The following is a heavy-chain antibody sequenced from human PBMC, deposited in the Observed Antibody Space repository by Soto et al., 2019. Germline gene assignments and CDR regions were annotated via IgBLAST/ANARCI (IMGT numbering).Heavy chain of an antibody. V-gene: IGHV5-51*01. J-gene: IGHJ6*02. CDR1: GYSLTTHW. Sequence: GESLKISCEGSGYSLTTHWTGWVRQMPGKGPEWMGIIYPGDSDTKYNPSFQGQVTISADKSITTTYLQWSSLKASDTAIYYCAASIFYYGMDVWGQGTTVTVSS. CDR2: IYPGDSDT. CDR3: AASIFYYGMDV.